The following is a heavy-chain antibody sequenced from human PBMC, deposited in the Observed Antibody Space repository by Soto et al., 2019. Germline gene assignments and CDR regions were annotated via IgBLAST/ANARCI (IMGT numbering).Heavy chain of an antibody. CDR3: ARQHIVVVTAILPNYYYGMDV. CDR1: GGSFSGYY. CDR2: INHSGST. D-gene: IGHD2-21*02. J-gene: IGHJ6*02. V-gene: IGHV4-34*01. Sequence: KPSETLSLTCAVYGGSFSGYYWSWIRQPPGKGLEWIGEINHSGSTNYNPSLKSRVTISVDTSKNQFSLKLSSVTAADTAVYYCARQHIVVVTAILPNYYYGMDVWGQGTTVTVSS.